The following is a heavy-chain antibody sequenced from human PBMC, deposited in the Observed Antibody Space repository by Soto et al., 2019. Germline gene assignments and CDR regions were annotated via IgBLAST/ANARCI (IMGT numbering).Heavy chain of an antibody. D-gene: IGHD4-17*01. Sequence: QVQLQQWGAGLLKPSETLSLTCAVYGGSFSGYYWSWIRQPPGKGLEWIGENNHSGSTNYNPSLKSRVTISVDTSKNQFSLKLSSVTAADTAVYYCARGRSPPFTVTTLGPRYYYGMDVWGQGTTVTVSS. CDR2: NNHSGST. CDR1: GGSFSGYY. CDR3: ARGRSPPFTVTTLGPRYYYGMDV. V-gene: IGHV4-34*01. J-gene: IGHJ6*02.